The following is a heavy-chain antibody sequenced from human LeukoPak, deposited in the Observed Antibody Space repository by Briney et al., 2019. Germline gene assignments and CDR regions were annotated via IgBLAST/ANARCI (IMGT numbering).Heavy chain of an antibody. CDR2: VHLSGTS. J-gene: IGHJ4*02. V-gene: IGHV4-4*02. CDR1: GGSILTTNW. Sequence: SETLSLTCAVSGGSILTTNWWSWVRQPPGKGLEWIGEVHLSGTSNYNPSLKSRVSMSIDKSKNQLSLKLTSVTAADTAMYYCAREAPYCSGGSCYSVGRCDYWGQGTLVTVSS. D-gene: IGHD2-15*01. CDR3: AREAPYCSGGSCYSVGRCDY.